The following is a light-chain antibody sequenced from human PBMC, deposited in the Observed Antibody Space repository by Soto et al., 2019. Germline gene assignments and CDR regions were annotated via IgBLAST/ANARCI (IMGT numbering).Light chain of an antibody. J-gene: IGKJ1*01. Sequence: EIVMPQSPATLSVSPGERATLSCRARQSVSSNFAWYQQKPGQAPRLLIYGASTRATGIPARFSGSGSGTEFTLTISSLQSEDFAVYYCQQYNNWPQTFGQGTKVEIK. CDR2: GAS. CDR1: QSVSSN. V-gene: IGKV3-15*01. CDR3: QQYNNWPQT.